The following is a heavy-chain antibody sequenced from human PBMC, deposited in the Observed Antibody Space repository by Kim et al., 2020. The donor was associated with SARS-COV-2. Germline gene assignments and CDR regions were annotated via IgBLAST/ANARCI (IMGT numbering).Heavy chain of an antibody. J-gene: IGHJ5*02. CDR3: ARGFDP. CDR2: YYSGSP. V-gene: IGHV4-59*09. Sequence: YYSGSPTDHPTRKVRVTVAVATSKNQFSLKLSSVTAADTAVYYCARGFDPWGQGTLVTVSS.